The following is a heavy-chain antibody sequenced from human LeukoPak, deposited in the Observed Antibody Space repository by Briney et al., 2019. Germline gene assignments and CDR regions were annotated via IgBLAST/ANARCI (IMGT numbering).Heavy chain of an antibody. D-gene: IGHD3-10*01. Sequence: ASVTVSCKASGYTFTGYYMHWVRQAPGQGLEWMGWINPNSGGTNYAQKFQGRVTMTRDTSISTAYMELSRLRSDDTAVYCCASSGVLLWFGESFDAFDIWGQGTMVTVSS. CDR3: ASSGVLLWFGESFDAFDI. V-gene: IGHV1-2*02. CDR2: INPNSGGT. CDR1: GYTFTGYY. J-gene: IGHJ3*02.